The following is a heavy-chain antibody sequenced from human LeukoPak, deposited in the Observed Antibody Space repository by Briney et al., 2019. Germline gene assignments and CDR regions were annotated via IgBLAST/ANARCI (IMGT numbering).Heavy chain of an antibody. CDR3: ARYSSGWHPSLDY. D-gene: IGHD6-19*01. Sequence: CLRQSPGKGLEWIGEINHSGSTNYNPSLKSRVTISVDTSKNQFSLKLSSVTAADTAVYYCARYSSGWHPSLDYWGQGILVTVSS. CDR2: INHSGST. V-gene: IGHV4-34*01. J-gene: IGHJ4*02.